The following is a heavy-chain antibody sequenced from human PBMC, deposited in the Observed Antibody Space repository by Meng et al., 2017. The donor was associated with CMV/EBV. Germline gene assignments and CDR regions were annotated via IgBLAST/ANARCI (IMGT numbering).Heavy chain of an antibody. V-gene: IGHV1-18*01. J-gene: IGHJ4*02. CDR2: ISAYNGNT. CDR1: GYTFTSYG. D-gene: IGHD6-13*01. Sequence: VERGQSGAEGKKPVDSVKVSCKASGYTFTSYGISWVRQAPGQGLEWMGWISAYNGNTNYAQKLQGRVTMTTDTSTSTAYMELRSLRSDDTAVYYCARGVAAAGRALNWGQGTLVTVSS. CDR3: ARGVAAAGRALN.